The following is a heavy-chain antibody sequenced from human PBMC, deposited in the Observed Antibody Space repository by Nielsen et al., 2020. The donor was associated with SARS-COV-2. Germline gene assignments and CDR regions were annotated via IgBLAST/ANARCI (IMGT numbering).Heavy chain of an antibody. Sequence: SLKISCAASGFTFDDYAMHWVRQAPGKGLEWVPGISWNSGSIGYADSVKGRFTISRDNAKNSLYLQMNSLRAEDTALYYCASDDAFDIWGQGTMVTVSS. CDR1: GFTFDDYA. CDR3: ASDDAFDI. CDR2: ISWNSGSI. V-gene: IGHV3-9*01. J-gene: IGHJ3*02.